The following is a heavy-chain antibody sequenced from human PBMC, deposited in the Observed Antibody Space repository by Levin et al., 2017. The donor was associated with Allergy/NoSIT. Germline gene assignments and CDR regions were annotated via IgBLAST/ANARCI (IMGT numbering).Heavy chain of an antibody. D-gene: IGHD5-12*01. CDR1: GFTVSSNY. CDR2: IYSGGST. Sequence: PGGSLRLSCAASGFTVSSNYMSWVRQAPGKGLEWVSVIYSGGSTYYADSVKGRFTISRDNSKNTLYLQMNSLRAEDTAVYYCARGRSGYIWLYWGQGTLVTVSS. V-gene: IGHV3-66*01. CDR3: ARGRSGYIWLY. J-gene: IGHJ4*02.